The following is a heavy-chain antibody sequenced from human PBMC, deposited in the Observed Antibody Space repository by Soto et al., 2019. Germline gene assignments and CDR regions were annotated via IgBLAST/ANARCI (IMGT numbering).Heavy chain of an antibody. CDR1: GGTFSSYT. J-gene: IGHJ6*02. Sequence: SVKVSCKASGGTFSSYTISWVRQAPGQGLEWMGRIIPILGIANYAQKFQGRVTITADKSTSTAYMGLSSLRSEDTAVYYCAREGVAPYYYYGMDVWGQGTPVTVSS. V-gene: IGHV1-69*04. CDR2: IIPILGIA. D-gene: IGHD5-12*01. CDR3: AREGVAPYYYYGMDV.